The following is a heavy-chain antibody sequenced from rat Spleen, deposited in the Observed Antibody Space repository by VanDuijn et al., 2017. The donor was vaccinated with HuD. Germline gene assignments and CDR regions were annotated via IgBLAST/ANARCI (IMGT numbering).Heavy chain of an antibody. J-gene: IGHJ2*01. D-gene: IGHD1-11*01. CDR1: GFTFNNYD. CDR3: ARHLVYGGSLFYFDY. Sequence: EVQLVESGGGLVQPGRSLKLSCEVSGFTFNNYDMAWIRQAPTKGLEWVASINPGGYNTYYRDSVKGRFTVSRDNSKSTLYLQVDSLRSGDTATYYCARHLVYGGSLFYFDYWGQGVLVTVSS. CDR2: INPGGYNT. V-gene: IGHV5-25*01.